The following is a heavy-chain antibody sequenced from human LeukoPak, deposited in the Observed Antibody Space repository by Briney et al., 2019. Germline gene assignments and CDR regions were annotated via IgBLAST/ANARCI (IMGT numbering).Heavy chain of an antibody. D-gene: IGHD2/OR15-2a*01. CDR3: VSFYETY. V-gene: IGHV3-74*01. Sequence: GGSLRLSCAASGNYWMHWVRQVPGEGLVWVSHINSDGSWSSYADSVKGRFTISKDNAKNTVYLQMNSLRAEDTAVYYCVSFYETYWGRGTLVTVSS. J-gene: IGHJ4*02. CDR1: GNYW. CDR2: INSDGSWS.